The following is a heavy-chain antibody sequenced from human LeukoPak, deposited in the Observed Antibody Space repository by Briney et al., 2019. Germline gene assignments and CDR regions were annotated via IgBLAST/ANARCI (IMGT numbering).Heavy chain of an antibody. CDR3: AKMVITMVRGTNWFDP. D-gene: IGHD3-10*01. CDR2: ISGSGGST. J-gene: IGHJ5*02. V-gene: IGHV3-23*01. CDR1: GFTFSSYA. Sequence: GGSLRLSCAASGFTFSSYAMSWVRQAPGKGLEWVSAISGSGGSTYYADSAKGRFTISRDNSKNTLYLQMNSLRAEDTAVYYCAKMVITMVRGTNWFDPWGQGTLVTVSS.